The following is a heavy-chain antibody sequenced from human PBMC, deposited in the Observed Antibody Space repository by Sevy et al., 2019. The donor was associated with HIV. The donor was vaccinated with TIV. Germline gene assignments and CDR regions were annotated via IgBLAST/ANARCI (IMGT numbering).Heavy chain of an antibody. Sequence: GGSLRLSCAASGFTFSKYSMSWVRQPPGKGLGWVSTLSFGCGEINYADSVKGRFTISRDNSKSSGYLQMNNLRPEETAVYYCAGEGCTKPHDYWGQGTRVTASS. CDR2: LSFGCGEI. CDR3: AGEGCTKPHDY. V-gene: IGHV3-23*01. D-gene: IGHD2-8*01. CDR1: GFTFSKYS. J-gene: IGHJ4*02.